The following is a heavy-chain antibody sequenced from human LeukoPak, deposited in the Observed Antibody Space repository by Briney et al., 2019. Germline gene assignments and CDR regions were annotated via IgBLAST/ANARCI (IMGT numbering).Heavy chain of an antibody. J-gene: IGHJ4*02. V-gene: IGHV4-30-2*01. CDR2: IYHSGST. CDR1: GGSISSGGYY. Sequence: PSETLSLTCTVSGGSISSGGYYWSWIRQPPGKGLEWIGYIYHSGSTYYNPSLKSRVTISVDRSKNQFSLKLSSVTAADTAVYYCARGSSGWEGLGWGQGTLVTVSS. D-gene: IGHD6-19*01. CDR3: ARGSSGWEGLG.